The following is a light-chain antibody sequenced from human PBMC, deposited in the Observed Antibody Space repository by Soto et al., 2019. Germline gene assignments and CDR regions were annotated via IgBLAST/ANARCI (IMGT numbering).Light chain of an antibody. CDR1: QSVTKY. Sequence: EIVLTQSPATLSLSPGESATLSCRASQSVTKYLVWYQQILGQAPRLLISDASYRATGIPAMFSVSGSGTDFTLTISSLEPEDFALYYCQQRSNWPITFGQGTRLEI. J-gene: IGKJ5*01. CDR2: DAS. CDR3: QQRSNWPIT. V-gene: IGKV3-11*01.